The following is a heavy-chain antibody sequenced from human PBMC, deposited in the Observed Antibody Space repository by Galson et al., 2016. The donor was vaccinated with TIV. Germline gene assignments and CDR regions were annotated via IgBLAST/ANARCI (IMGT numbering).Heavy chain of an antibody. J-gene: IGHJ5*02. CDR2: IFSSDKK. Sequence: PALVKPPQTLTLTCTVSGFSLSNARMGMSWIRQPPGKALEWLAHIFSSDKKSYSTSLQSRLSISKDTSKSQVVLTMTNVDPIDTATYYCARIAPLTVTLNLWFDTWGQGTPVTVSS. D-gene: IGHD4-17*01. CDR3: ARIAPLTVTLNLWFDT. V-gene: IGHV2-26*01. CDR1: GFSLSNARMG.